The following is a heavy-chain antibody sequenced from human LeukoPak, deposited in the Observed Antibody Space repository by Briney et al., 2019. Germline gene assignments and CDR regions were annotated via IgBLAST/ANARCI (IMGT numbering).Heavy chain of an antibody. CDR1: GYTFTSYG. D-gene: IGHD2-21*01. V-gene: IGHV1-18*01. CDR3: ARALWAGDYYYGMDV. J-gene: IGHJ6*02. CDR2: ISAYNGNT. Sequence: ASVKVSCKASGYTFTSYGISWVRQAPGQGLEWMGWISAYNGNTNYAQKLQGRVTMTTDTPTSTAYMELRSLRSDDTAVYYCARALWAGDYYYGMDVWGQGTTVTVSS.